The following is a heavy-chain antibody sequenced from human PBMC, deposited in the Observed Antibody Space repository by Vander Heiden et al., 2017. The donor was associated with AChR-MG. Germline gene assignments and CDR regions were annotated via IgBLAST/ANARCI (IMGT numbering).Heavy chain of an antibody. CDR1: GFIFDDNA. Sequence: EVHLVESGGGFVQPGRSLRPSCAASGFIFDDNAMHWVRQAPGKGLEWVSGISWNSGNIGYADSVKGRFTVSRDNAKNSLYLQMNILRPEDTALYYCGKGLGNSGYDPDGAWGQGTLVTVS. D-gene: IGHD5-12*01. J-gene: IGHJ5*02. CDR2: ISWNSGNI. CDR3: GKGLGNSGYDPDGA. V-gene: IGHV3-9*01.